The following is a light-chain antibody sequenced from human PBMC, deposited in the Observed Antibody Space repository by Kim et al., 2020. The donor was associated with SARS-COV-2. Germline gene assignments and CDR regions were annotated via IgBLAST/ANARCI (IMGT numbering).Light chain of an antibody. CDR1: NSGSKS. J-gene: IGLJ2*01. CDR2: YDS. CDR3: QVWDSSSDHPYVV. V-gene: IGLV3-21*04. Sequence: GKTARIICGGNNSGSKSVHWYQQKPGQAPVLVIYYDSDRPSGIPERFSGSNSGNTATLTISRVEAGDEADYYCQVWDSSSDHPYVVFGGGTQLTVL.